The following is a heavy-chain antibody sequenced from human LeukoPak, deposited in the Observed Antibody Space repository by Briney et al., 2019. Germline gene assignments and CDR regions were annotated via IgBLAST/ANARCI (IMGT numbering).Heavy chain of an antibody. Sequence: GGSLTLSCAAAGFTFSSYWMSWVRQVPGKGLEWVANIKQDGSEKYYVDSVKGRFTISRDNAKNSLYLQMNSLRAEDTAVYYCARDSRGAFDYWGQGTLVTVSS. J-gene: IGHJ4*02. CDR2: IKQDGSEK. V-gene: IGHV3-7*01. CDR1: GFTFSSYW. D-gene: IGHD3-10*01. CDR3: ARDSRGAFDY.